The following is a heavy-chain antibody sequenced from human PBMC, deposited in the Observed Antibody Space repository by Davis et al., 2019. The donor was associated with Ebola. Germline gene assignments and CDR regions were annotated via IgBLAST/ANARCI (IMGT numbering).Heavy chain of an antibody. D-gene: IGHD3-22*01. J-gene: IGHJ4*02. Sequence: GESLKISCTCSGYNFTNYWIGWVRQMPGKGLEWMGIISPGDSETRYSPSVQGQVTISADKSVSTAYVQWSSLKASDTAMYYCTRVTYYYDGSGYYDSWGQGALVTVSS. CDR1: GYNFTNYW. CDR3: TRVTYYYDGSGYYDS. CDR2: ISPGDSET. V-gene: IGHV5-51*01.